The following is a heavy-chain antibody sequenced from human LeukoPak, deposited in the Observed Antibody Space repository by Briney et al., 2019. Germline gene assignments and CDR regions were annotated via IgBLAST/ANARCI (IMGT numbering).Heavy chain of an antibody. Sequence: SETLSLTCTVSGGSIGIYYWNWIRQPAGKGLEWIGRIFTSGIANYNPSLKSRVTMSVDTSKNQFSLNLSSVTAADTAVYYCAREGPYYYDSSGYFWFDPWGQGTLVTVSS. V-gene: IGHV4-4*07. CDR1: GGSIGIYY. J-gene: IGHJ5*02. CDR2: IFTSGIA. D-gene: IGHD3-22*01. CDR3: AREGPYYYDSSGYFWFDP.